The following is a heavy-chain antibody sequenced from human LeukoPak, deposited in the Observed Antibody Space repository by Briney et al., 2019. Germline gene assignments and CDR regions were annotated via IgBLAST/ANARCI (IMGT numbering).Heavy chain of an antibody. D-gene: IGHD3-9*01. CDR1: GGTFSSYA. CDR3: ARGLPADYDILTGVLWGMDV. CDR2: IIPLFGIA. V-gene: IGHV1-69*04. J-gene: IGHJ6*02. Sequence: ASVKVSCKASGGTFSSYAISWVRQAPGQGREWMGRIIPLFGIAHYAQKFQGRVTITADKSTSTAYMELSSLRSEDTAVYYCARGLPADYDILTGVLWGMDVWGQGTTVTVSS.